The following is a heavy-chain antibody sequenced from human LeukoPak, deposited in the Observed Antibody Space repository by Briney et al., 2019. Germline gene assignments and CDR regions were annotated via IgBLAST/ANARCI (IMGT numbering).Heavy chain of an antibody. J-gene: IGHJ4*02. V-gene: IGHV4-34*01. Sequence: PSETLSLTCAVYGGSFSGYYWSWIRQPPGKGLEWIGEINHSGSTNYNPSLKSRVTISVDTSKNQFSLKLSSVTAADTAVYYCARGGIRFLEWLPRNKRMDYWGQGTLVTVSS. CDR3: ARGGIRFLEWLPRNKRMDY. CDR2: INHSGST. D-gene: IGHD3-3*01. CDR1: GGSFSGYY.